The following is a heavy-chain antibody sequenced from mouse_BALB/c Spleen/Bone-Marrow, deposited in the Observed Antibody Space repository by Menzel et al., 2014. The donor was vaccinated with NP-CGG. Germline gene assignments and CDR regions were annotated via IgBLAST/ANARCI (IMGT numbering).Heavy chain of an antibody. Sequence: QVQLQQSGAELVRPGVSVKISCKGSGYTFTDYAMHWVKQSHAKSLEWIGVISTYYGDASYNQKFKGKATMTVDISSSTANMELARLTSEDSAIYYCARDYDYGFAYWGQGTLVTVSA. CDR1: GYTFTDYA. D-gene: IGHD2-4*01. CDR2: ISTYYGDA. CDR3: ARDYDYGFAY. J-gene: IGHJ3*01. V-gene: IGHV1S137*01.